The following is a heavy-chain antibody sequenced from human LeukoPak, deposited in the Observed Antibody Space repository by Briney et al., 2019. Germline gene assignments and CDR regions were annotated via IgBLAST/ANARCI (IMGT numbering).Heavy chain of an antibody. CDR2: INPTSGGT. V-gene: IGHV1-2*02. CDR1: GYTFIGYY. D-gene: IGHD5/OR15-5a*01. Sequence: ASVKVSCKASGYTFIGYYLHWVRQAPGQRLEWMGWINPTSGGTNYAQKFQDRVTMTRDTSINTAYMELSRLTSDDTAVYYCARLVGLSTTASYWGQGTLVTVSS. J-gene: IGHJ4*02. CDR3: ARLVGLSTTASY.